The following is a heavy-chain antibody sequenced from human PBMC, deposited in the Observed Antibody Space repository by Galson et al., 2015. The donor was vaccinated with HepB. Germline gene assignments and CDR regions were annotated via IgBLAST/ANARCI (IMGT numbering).Heavy chain of an antibody. J-gene: IGHJ4*02. CDR2: ISGSGGST. D-gene: IGHD1-26*01. CDR1: GFTFSSYA. V-gene: IGHV3-23*01. Sequence: SLRLSCAASGFTFSSYAMSWVRQAPGKGLEWVSGISGSGGSTDYADSVKGRFSISRDNSKNTLYLEMNSLRVEDTAVYYCAKVPSSRTGAPEYWGQGTLVTVSS. CDR3: AKVPSSRTGAPEY.